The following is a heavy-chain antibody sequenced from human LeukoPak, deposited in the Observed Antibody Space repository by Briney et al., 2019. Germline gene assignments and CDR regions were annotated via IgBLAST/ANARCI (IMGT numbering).Heavy chain of an antibody. J-gene: IGHJ4*02. CDR2: ICGSGGCT. D-gene: IGHD6-19*01. CDR3: AKTTVGYSSGRYPGWPADC. Sequence: GGSLRLSCEASGFTLNTYAIYWVRQAPGKGLEWVSGICGSGGCTYYADSVKGRFTISRDNSKNTVYLQMNSLTADDTAVYYCAKTTVGYSSGRYPGWPADCWGQGTLVTVSS. CDR1: GFTLNTYA. V-gene: IGHV3-23*01.